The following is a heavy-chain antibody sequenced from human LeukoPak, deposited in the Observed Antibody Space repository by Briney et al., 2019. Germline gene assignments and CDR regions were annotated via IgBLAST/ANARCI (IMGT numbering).Heavy chain of an antibody. V-gene: IGHV4-59*08. Sequence: SQTLSLTCTVSAGSISSYYWSWIRQPPEKGLEWIGYIYNSGSTNYNPSLQSRVTISVDTSKNQFSLNLSSVTAADTAVYYCARGYGGNSGIGFDYWGQGTLVTVSS. D-gene: IGHD4-23*01. J-gene: IGHJ4*02. CDR2: IYNSGST. CDR3: ARGYGGNSGIGFDY. CDR1: AGSISSYY.